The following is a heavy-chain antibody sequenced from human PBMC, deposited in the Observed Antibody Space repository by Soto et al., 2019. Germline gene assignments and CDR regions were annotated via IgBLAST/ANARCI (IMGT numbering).Heavy chain of an antibody. D-gene: IGHD6-6*01. Sequence: SVTMSVSWTVAGGTIISSGDYWGWIRQPPGKGLEWIGSIYYSGSTYYNPSLKSRVTISVDTSKNQFSLKLSSVAAADTAVYYCMTGSSGFDYWGQGTLVTVSS. V-gene: IGHV4-39*01. CDR3: MTGSSGFDY. J-gene: IGHJ4*02. CDR1: GGTIISSGDY. CDR2: IYYSGST.